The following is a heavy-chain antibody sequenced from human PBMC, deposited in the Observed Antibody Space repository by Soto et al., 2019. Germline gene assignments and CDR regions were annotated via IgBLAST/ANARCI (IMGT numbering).Heavy chain of an antibody. CDR1: GYTFTDSA. V-gene: IGHV1-3*01. D-gene: IGHD2-21*01. CDR2: IAPGNGNT. CDR3: AKGSRMWTPDY. J-gene: IGHJ4*02. Sequence: ASVKVSCKASGYTFTDSAIHWVRQAPGQSLEWLGWIAPGNGNTKYSQNFQGRVTITRDTSATTAYMELSSLRSEDTAVYYCAKGSRMWTPDYWGQGTLVTVSS.